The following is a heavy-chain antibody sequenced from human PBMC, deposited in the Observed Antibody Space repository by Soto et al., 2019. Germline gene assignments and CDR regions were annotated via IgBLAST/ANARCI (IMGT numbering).Heavy chain of an antibody. CDR2: IKQDGSEK. J-gene: IGHJ6*02. D-gene: IGHD6-19*01. CDR3: ARDGTVAGVDHYYYYGMDV. CDR1: GFTFSSYW. Sequence: EVQLVESGGGLVQPGGSLRLSCAASGFTFSSYWMSWVRQAPGKGLEWVANIKQDGSEKYYVDSVKGRFTISRDNAKNPLYLKMNSLRAEDTAVYYCARDGTVAGVDHYYYYGMDVWGQGTTVTVSS. V-gene: IGHV3-7*01.